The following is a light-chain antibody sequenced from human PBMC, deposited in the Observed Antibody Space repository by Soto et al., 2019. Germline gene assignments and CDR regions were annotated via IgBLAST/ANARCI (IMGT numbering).Light chain of an antibody. J-gene: IGLJ2*01. CDR3: QTWDTGTHVV. V-gene: IGLV4-69*01. CDR1: SGHSSYA. Sequence: QLVLTQSPSASASLGASVKLTCTLSSGHSSYAIAWHQQQPEKGPRYLMKLNTDGSHSKGDGIPDRFSGSSSGAERYLTISGLQSEDEADYYCQTWDTGTHVVFGGGTKLTVL. CDR2: LNTDGSH.